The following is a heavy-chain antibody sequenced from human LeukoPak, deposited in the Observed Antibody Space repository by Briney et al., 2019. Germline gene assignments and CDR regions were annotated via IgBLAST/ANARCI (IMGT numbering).Heavy chain of an antibody. D-gene: IGHD3-10*01. CDR1: GFTVSSNY. CDR2: IYSGGST. CDR3: ARDLNYYGSGSYLAFDI. V-gene: IGHV3-53*04. Sequence: PGGSLRLSCAASGFTVSSNYMSWVRQAPGKGLEWVSVIYSGGSTYYADSVKSRFTISRHNSKNTLYLQMNSLRAEDTAVYYCARDLNYYGSGSYLAFDIWGQGTMVTVSS. J-gene: IGHJ3*02.